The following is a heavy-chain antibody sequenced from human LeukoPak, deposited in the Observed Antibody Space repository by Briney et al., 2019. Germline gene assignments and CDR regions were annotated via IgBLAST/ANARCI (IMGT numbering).Heavy chain of an antibody. J-gene: IGHJ4*02. CDR2: IYYSGRT. CDR3: ARVTGYMIEDYFDY. CDR1: GGSISSYY. D-gene: IGHD3-22*01. Sequence: SETLSLNCTVSGGSISSYYWSWIRQPPGKGLEWIGYIYYSGRTNYNPSLKSRVTISVETSKNQFSLKLSSVTAADTAVYYCARVTGYMIEDYFDYWGQGALVTVSS. V-gene: IGHV4-59*01.